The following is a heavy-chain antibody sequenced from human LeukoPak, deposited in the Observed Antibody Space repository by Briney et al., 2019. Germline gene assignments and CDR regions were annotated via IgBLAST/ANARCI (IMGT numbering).Heavy chain of an antibody. CDR2: ISSSGSTI. Sequence: PGGSLRLSCAASGFTFSDYYMSWIRQAPGKGLEWVSYISSSGSTIYYADSVKGRFTISRDNAKNSLYLQMNSLRAEDTAVYYCVRDRTYYYDSGGYWDYWGQGTLVTVSS. CDR3: VRDRTYYYDSGGYWDY. V-gene: IGHV3-11*01. D-gene: IGHD3-22*01. CDR1: GFTFSDYY. J-gene: IGHJ4*02.